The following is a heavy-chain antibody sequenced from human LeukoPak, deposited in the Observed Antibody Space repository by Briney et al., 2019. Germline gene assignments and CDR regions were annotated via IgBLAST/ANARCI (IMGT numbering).Heavy chain of an antibody. V-gene: IGHV4-4*09. D-gene: IGHD3-22*01. CDR2: IYTSGST. CDR3: ATHYDSSGEGDAFDI. CDR1: GGSISSYY. J-gene: IGHJ3*02. Sequence: SETLSLTCTVSGGSISSYYWSWIRQPPGKGLEWIGYIYTSGSTNYNPSLKSRVTISVDTSKNQFSLKLSSVTAADTAVYYCATHYDSSGEGDAFDIWGQGTMVTVSS.